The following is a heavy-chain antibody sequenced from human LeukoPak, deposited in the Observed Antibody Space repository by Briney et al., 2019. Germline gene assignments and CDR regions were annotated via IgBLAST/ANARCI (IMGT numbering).Heavy chain of an antibody. Sequence: PGGSLRLSCATSGFPFSDFSMSWVRQAPGKGLEWISTTNSGGTSTYYAESVKGRFTISRDNSKNTLYLQRSSLRVEDTAVYYCAKQSYARSLGEGGPGTLVSVSS. CDR2: TNSGGTST. V-gene: IGHV3-23*01. D-gene: IGHD2-8*01. CDR3: AKQSYARSLGE. CDR1: GFPFSDFS. J-gene: IGHJ4*02.